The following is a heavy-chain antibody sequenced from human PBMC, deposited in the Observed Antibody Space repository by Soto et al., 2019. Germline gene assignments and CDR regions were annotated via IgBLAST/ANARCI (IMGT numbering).Heavy chain of an antibody. Sequence: EVQLVESGGGLVKNGGSLRLSCAASGFTFSNAWMNWVRQAPGKGLEWVGRIKTKTDGGTTDYAASVNGRFTMSRDDSKNTLYLQRNSLKTEDTAVYYCTTDTRWAVAGSPTQDYWSQGTLVTVSS. CDR3: TTDTRWAVAGSPTQDY. V-gene: IGHV3-15*07. D-gene: IGHD6-19*01. CDR2: IKTKTDGGTT. CDR1: GFTFSNAW. J-gene: IGHJ4*02.